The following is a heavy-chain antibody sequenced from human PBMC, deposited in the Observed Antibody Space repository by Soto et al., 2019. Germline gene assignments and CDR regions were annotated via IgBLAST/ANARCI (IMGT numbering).Heavy chain of an antibody. V-gene: IGHV3-7*01. J-gene: IGHJ4*01. CDR3: ARADYYGDPCRY. D-gene: IGHD3-10*01. Sequence: GGTLSLSCAASGFTFSTSWMSWVRQAPGKGLEWVANIKEDGSETYYVDSVQGRFIMSRDHAKNSLYLQMNSLRADDTAVEDCARADYYGDPCRYWGQGTLVTAFS. CDR1: GFTFSTSW. CDR2: IKEDGSET.